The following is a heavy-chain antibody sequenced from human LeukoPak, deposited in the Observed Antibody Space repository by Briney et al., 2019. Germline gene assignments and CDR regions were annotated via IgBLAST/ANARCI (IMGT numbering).Heavy chain of an antibody. D-gene: IGHD4-17*01. CDR2: ISNDGSNK. Sequence: GGSLRLSCAASRFTFSSYAMHWVRQAPGKGLEWVAVISNDGSNKYYADSVKGRFTISRGNSKNTLYLQMNSLRAEDTAVYYCARYGDHFDYWGQGTLVTVSS. V-gene: IGHV3-30-3*01. CDR3: ARYGDHFDY. J-gene: IGHJ4*02. CDR1: RFTFSSYA.